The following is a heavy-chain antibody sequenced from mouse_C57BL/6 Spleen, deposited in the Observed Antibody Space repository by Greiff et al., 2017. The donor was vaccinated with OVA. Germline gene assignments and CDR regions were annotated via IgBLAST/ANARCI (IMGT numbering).Heavy chain of an antibody. D-gene: IGHD2-5*01. CDR1: GYTFTDYE. CDR2: IDPETGGT. V-gene: IGHV1-15*01. Sequence: VKLMESGAELVRPGASVTLSCKASGYTFTDYEMHWVKQTPVHGLEWIGAIDPETGGTAYNQKFKGKAILTADKSSSTAYMELRSLTSEDSAVYYCTRNYSNYEYFDYWGQGTTLTVSS. J-gene: IGHJ2*01. CDR3: TRNYSNYEYFDY.